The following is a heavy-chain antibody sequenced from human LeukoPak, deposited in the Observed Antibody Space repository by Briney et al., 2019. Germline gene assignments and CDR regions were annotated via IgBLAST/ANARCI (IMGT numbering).Heavy chain of an antibody. CDR2: INRSGST. J-gene: IGHJ4*02. CDR3: ARGANYYDSSGYYIAAGFDY. Sequence: SETLSLTCAVYGGSFSGYYWSWIRQPPGKGLEWIGEINRSGSTNYNPSLKSRVTISVDTSKNQFSLKLSSVTAADTAVYYCARGANYYDSSGYYIAAGFDYWGQGTLVTVSS. D-gene: IGHD3-22*01. V-gene: IGHV4-34*01. CDR1: GGSFSGYY.